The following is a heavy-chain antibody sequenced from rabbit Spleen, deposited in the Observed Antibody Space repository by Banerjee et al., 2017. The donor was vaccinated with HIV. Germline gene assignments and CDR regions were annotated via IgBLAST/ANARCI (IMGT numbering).Heavy chain of an antibody. V-gene: IGHV1S45*01. Sequence: QEQLEESGGDLVKPGGTLTLTCKASGFSFSSGYGMCWVRQAPGTGLEYIAYINTGGGGTGYASWAKGRFTISKASSTTVTLQMTSLTAADTATYFCARSVGGDGSAYNLWGQGTLVTVS. J-gene: IGHJ4*01. CDR1: GFSFSSGYG. D-gene: IGHD5-1*01. CDR2: INTGGGGT. CDR3: ARSVGGDGSAYNL.